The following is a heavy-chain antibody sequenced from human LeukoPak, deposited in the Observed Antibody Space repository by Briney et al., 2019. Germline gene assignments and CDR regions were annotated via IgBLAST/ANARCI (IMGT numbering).Heavy chain of an antibody. CDR1: GGTFSSYA. Sequence: ASVKVSCKPSGGTFSSYAISWVRQAPGQGLEWMGGIIPIFGTANYAQKFQGRVTITADESTSTAYMELSSLRAEDTAVYYRASLGGPYYFDYWGQGTLVTLSS. CDR3: ASLGGPYYFDY. D-gene: IGHD3-10*01. V-gene: IGHV1-69*01. CDR2: IIPIFGTA. J-gene: IGHJ4*02.